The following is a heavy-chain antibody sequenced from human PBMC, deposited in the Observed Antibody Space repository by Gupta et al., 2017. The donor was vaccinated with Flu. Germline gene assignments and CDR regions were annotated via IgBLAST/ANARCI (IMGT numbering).Heavy chain of an antibody. CDR2: ISSSSSYI. Sequence: EVQLVESGGGLVKPGGSLRLSCAVSGFTISGYSMNWVRQAPGKGLEWVSSISSSSSYIYYANSVKGRFTISRDNAKNSLYLQINSLRAEDTAVYYCVRDGAGPTVPRRDFDYWGQGTLVTVSS. V-gene: IGHV3-21*02. D-gene: IGHD4-4*01. CDR3: VRDGAGPTVPRRDFDY. J-gene: IGHJ4*02. CDR1: GFTISGYS.